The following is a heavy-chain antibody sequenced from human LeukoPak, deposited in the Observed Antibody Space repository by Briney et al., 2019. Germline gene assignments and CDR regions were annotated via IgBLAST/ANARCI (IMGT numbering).Heavy chain of an antibody. D-gene: IGHD3-22*01. Sequence: QPGGSLRLSCAVSGITLSNYGMSGVRQAPGKGLEWVAGISDSGGRTNYADSVKGRFTISRDNPKNTLYLQMNSLRAEDTAVYFCAKRGVVIRVILVGFHKEAYYFDSWGQGALVTVSS. CDR2: ISDSGGRT. CDR1: GITLSNYG. J-gene: IGHJ4*02. CDR3: AKRGVVIRVILVGFHKEAYYFDS. V-gene: IGHV3-23*01.